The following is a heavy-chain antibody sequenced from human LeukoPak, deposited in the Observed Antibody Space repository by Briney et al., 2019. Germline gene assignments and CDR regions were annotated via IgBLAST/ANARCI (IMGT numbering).Heavy chain of an antibody. CDR3: GKLPQGAGDHHYIEV. V-gene: IGHV3-23*01. CDR1: GLTFRMFG. Sequence: GGSVRLSCAASGLTFRMFGMTWVRQAPGKGLEWVAAISGSGDYTYYADSVKGRFTISRDNSQNTLFLQMNSLRAEDTAVYYCGKLPQGAGDHHYIEVWGKGTTVTVSS. J-gene: IGHJ6*03. D-gene: IGHD2-21*02. CDR2: ISGSGDYT.